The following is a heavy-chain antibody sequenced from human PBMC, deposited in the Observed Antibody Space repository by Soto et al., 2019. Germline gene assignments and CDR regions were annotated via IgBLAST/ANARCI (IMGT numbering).Heavy chain of an antibody. V-gene: IGHV4-59*01. J-gene: IGHJ6*02. D-gene: IGHD4-4*01. Sequence: SETLSLTCTVSGGSISSYYWSWIRQPPGKGLEWIGYIYYSGSTNYNPSLKSRVTISVDTSKNQFSLKLSSVTAADTAVYYCARVPMTTVTTSLNYGMDVWGQGTTVTVSS. CDR2: IYYSGST. CDR1: GGSISSYY. CDR3: ARVPMTTVTTSLNYGMDV.